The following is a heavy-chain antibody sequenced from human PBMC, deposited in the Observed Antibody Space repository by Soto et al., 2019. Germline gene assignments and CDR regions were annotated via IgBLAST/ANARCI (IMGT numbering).Heavy chain of an antibody. CDR3: AKEIECSSSNCYTGIEVLFPYGMNV. CDR2: ISWNSGSI. CDR1: GFTFDDYG. Sequence: EVQLVESGGGSVQPGRSLRLSCAASGFTFDDYGMHWVRQAPGKGLEWVSRISWNSGSIGYADSVKGRFTISRDNAKNSLYLQMNSLRAEDTALYYCAKEIECSSSNCYTGIEVLFPYGMNVWGQGTTVTVSS. V-gene: IGHV3-9*01. J-gene: IGHJ6*02. D-gene: IGHD2-2*02.